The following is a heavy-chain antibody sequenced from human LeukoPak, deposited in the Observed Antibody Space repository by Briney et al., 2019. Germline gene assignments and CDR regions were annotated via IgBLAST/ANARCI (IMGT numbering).Heavy chain of an antibody. CDR1: GYSFTSYW. Sequence: GESLKISCQGSGYSFTSYWIGWVRQMPGKGLEWMGIIWPSDSDTRYSPSFQGQVTISADKSISTAYLQWSSLKASDTAMYYCATYSSGWYYSFDIWGQGTMVTASS. J-gene: IGHJ3*02. D-gene: IGHD6-19*01. CDR2: IWPSDSDT. V-gene: IGHV5-51*01. CDR3: ATYSSGWYYSFDI.